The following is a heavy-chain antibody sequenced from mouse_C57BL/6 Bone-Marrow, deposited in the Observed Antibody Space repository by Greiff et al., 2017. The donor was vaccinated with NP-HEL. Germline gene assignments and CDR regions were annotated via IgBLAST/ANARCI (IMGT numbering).Heavy chain of an antibody. V-gene: IGHV7-3*01. CDR3: ARSIYYDYADDPFYAMDY. J-gene: IGHJ4*01. Sequence: DVMLVESGGGLVQPGGSLSLSCAASGFTFTDYYMSWVRQPPGKALEWLGFIRNKANGYTTEYSASGKGRFTISSAKYQSILYLQMNALRAEDSATYYCARSIYYDYADDPFYAMDYWGQGTSVTVSA. CDR1: GFTFTDYY. CDR2: IRNKANGYTT. D-gene: IGHD2-4*01.